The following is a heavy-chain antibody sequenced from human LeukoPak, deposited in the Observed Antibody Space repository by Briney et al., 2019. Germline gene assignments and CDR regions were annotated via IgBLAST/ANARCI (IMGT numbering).Heavy chain of an antibody. J-gene: IGHJ4*02. D-gene: IGHD5-12*01. Sequence: SQTLSLTCAISGDSVSSNSAAWNWIRQSPSRGLEWLGRTYYRSKWYNNYAVSVKSRITINPDTSKNQFSLQLNSVTPEDTAVYYCAREPGGAEYSGYDPFDFWGQGTLVTVSS. CDR2: TYYRSKWYN. CDR3: AREPGGAEYSGYDPFDF. V-gene: IGHV6-1*01. CDR1: GDSVSSNSAA.